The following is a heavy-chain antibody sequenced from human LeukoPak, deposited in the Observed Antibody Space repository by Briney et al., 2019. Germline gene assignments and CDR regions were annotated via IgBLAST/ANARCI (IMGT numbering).Heavy chain of an antibody. J-gene: IGHJ4*02. CDR1: GFTFSGYW. CDR3: ARDKGDYDTSGSLFVF. CDR2: IKQDGSEK. V-gene: IGHV3-7*03. D-gene: IGHD3-22*01. Sequence: GGSLRLSCAASGFTFSGYWMSWVRQAPRKGLEWVAHIKQDGSEKYYVDSVKGRFTISRDNAKNSLYLQMNSLRAEDTAVYYCARDKGDYDTSGSLFVFGGQGTLVTVSS.